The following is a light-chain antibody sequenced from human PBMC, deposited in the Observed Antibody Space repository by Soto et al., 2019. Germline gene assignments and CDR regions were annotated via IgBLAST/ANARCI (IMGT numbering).Light chain of an antibody. J-gene: IGKJ3*01. V-gene: IGKV3-20*01. CDR3: QQFGSSPLFT. CDR1: QSVSSSY. CDR2: GAS. Sequence: EIVLTQSPGTLSLCPGERATLSCRASQSVSSSYLAWYQQKPGQAPRLLIYGASSRATGIPDRFSGSGSGTDFTLTISRLEPEDFAVYYCQQFGSSPLFTFGPGXXX.